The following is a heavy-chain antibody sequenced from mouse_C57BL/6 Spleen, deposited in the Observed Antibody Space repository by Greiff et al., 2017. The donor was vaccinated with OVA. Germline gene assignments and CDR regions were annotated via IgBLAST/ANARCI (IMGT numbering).Heavy chain of an antibody. V-gene: IGHV1-52*01. CDR3: ARSSSYYLDY. J-gene: IGHJ2*01. CDR2: IDPSDSET. Sequence: QVQLQQPGAELVRPGSSVKLSCKASGYTFTSYWMHWVKQRPIQGLEWIGNIDPSDSETPYNQKFKDKATLTVDKSSSTAYMQLSSLTSEAAAVYCGARSSSYYLDYWGQGTTRTVSS. CDR1: GYTFTSYW.